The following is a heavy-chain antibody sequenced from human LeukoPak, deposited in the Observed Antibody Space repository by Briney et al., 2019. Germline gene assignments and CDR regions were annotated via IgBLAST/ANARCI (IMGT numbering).Heavy chain of an antibody. Sequence: PGGSLRLSCAASGFTFDDYAIHWVRQAPGKGLEWVSLISGDGGNTYYADSVKGRFTISRDNAKNSLYLQMNSLRAEDTAVYYCARDLGVVMTQALDYWGQGTLVTVSS. D-gene: IGHD2-21*02. V-gene: IGHV3-43*02. J-gene: IGHJ4*02. CDR3: ARDLGVVMTQALDY. CDR2: ISGDGGNT. CDR1: GFTFDDYA.